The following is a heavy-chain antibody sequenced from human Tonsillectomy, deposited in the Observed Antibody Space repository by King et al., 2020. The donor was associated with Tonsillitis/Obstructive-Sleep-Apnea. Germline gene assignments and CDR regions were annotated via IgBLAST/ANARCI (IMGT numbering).Heavy chain of an antibody. D-gene: IGHD6-13*01. CDR3: ARDPGSSWPKFDY. Sequence: QLVQSGAEVKKPGASVKVSCKASGYTFTGYYMHWVRQAPGQGLEWMGWINPNSGGTNYPQKFQGRVTMTRDTSISTAYMDLSRLRSDDTAVYYCARDPGSSWPKFDYWGQGTLVTVSS. J-gene: IGHJ4*02. CDR1: GYTFTGYY. V-gene: IGHV1-2*02. CDR2: INPNSGGT.